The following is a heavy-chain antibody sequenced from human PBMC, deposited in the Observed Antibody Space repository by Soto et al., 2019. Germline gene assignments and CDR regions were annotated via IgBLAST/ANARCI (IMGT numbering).Heavy chain of an antibody. CDR1: GYTFTSYD. J-gene: IGHJ3*02. CDR2: MNPNSGKT. CDR3: ARGLSVVAATDAFDI. D-gene: IGHD2-15*01. Sequence: QVQLVQSGAEVKKPGASVKVSCKASGYTFTSYDINWVRQATGQGLEWMGWMNPNSGKTGYAQKFQGRVTMTRNTYISTAYMELSTLRSEDTAVYYCARGLSVVAATDAFDIWGQGTMVTVSS. V-gene: IGHV1-8*01.